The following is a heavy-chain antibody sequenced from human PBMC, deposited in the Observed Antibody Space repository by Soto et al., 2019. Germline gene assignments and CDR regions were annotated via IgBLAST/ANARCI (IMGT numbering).Heavy chain of an antibody. D-gene: IGHD4-17*01. V-gene: IGHV1-18*04. J-gene: IGHJ4*01. CDR2: ISPYNGNT. CDR1: GYSFIAYG. CDR3: ATTTVTSHFDH. Sequence: QVQLVQSGTEVKKPGASVKVSCRASGYSFIAYGLSWVRQAPGQGLEWMGWISPYNGNTNYAEKFQGRVTMTTDTSTRTAYMDLRNLRSDDTALYYCATTTVTSHFDHWGQGTLVTVSS.